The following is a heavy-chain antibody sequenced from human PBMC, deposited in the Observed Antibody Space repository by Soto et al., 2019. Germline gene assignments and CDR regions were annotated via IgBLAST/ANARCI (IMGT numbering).Heavy chain of an antibody. V-gene: IGHV1-18*04. CDR1: GYTFSNYT. Sequence: GASVKVSCKTSGYTFSNYTISWVRQAPGQGLEWMGWVSPYNGNANYTEKFQGRVSMTTDTSTTTAYMELTSLKSDDTAIYYCAREIYVILAAPAYWGKGTLVAVSS. J-gene: IGHJ4*02. D-gene: IGHD2-8*02. CDR3: AREIYVILAAPAY. CDR2: VSPYNGNA.